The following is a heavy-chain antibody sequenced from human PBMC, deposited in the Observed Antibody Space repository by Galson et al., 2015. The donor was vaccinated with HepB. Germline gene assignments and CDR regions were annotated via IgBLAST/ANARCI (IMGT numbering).Heavy chain of an antibody. CDR3: TTDVYYSTYWSWLDP. D-gene: IGHD2-8*02. V-gene: IGHV3-15*01. Sequence: LEWVGRIKSKTDGATTDYNAPVKGRFTISRDDSKNRLYLQMDRLKTEDTAVYYCTTDVYYSTYWSWLDPWGQGTLVTISS. CDR2: IKSKTDGATT. J-gene: IGHJ5*02.